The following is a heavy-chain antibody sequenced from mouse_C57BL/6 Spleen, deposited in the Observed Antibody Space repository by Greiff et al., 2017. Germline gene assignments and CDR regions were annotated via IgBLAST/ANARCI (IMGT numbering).Heavy chain of an antibody. CDR1: GYTFTSYW. CDR2: IYPGNSDT. J-gene: IGHJ2*01. CDR3: TRESYYDYDGYFDY. Sequence: VHVKQSGTVLARPGASVKMSCKTSGYTFTSYWMHWVKQRPGQGLEWIGAIYPGNSDTSYNQKFKGKAKLTAVTSASTAYMELSSLTNEDSAVYYCTRESYYDYDGYFDYWGQGTTRTVSS. D-gene: IGHD2-4*01. V-gene: IGHV1-5*01.